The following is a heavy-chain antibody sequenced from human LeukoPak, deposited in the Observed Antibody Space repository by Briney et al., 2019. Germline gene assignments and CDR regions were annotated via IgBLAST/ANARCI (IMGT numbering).Heavy chain of an antibody. CDR1: EYSFPNYC. J-gene: IGHJ4*02. CDR2: IYPDDSDT. Sequence: GESPKISCKHSEYSFPNYCIGWVRKMPGIGLEWMGIIYPDDSDTRYSPSFQGQVTISADRSISTAYLQWSSLKASDTAMYYCAIGRGGQQLGDYWGQGTLVTVSS. CDR3: AIGRGGQQLGDY. V-gene: IGHV5-51*01. D-gene: IGHD6-13*01.